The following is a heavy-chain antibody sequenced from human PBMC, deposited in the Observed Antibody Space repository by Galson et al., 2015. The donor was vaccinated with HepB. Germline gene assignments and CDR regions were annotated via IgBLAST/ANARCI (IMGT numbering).Heavy chain of an antibody. V-gene: IGHV3-48*02. Sequence: SLRLSCAASGFTFSSYAMNWVRQAPGKGLEWVSYISSGAIYYAESVRGRFTISRDNAKNSLFLQMNSLRDDDTAVYYCAREGVWELLRYFDYWGQGTLVTVSS. CDR2: ISSGAI. J-gene: IGHJ4*02. CDR1: GFTFSSYA. CDR3: AREGVWELLRYFDY. D-gene: IGHD1-26*01.